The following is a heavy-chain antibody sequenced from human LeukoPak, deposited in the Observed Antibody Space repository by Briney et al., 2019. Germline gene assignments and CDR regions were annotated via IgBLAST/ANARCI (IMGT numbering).Heavy chain of an antibody. J-gene: IGHJ4*02. CDR2: ISAYNGNT. CDR3: ARALRDYVWGSYRPPPNFDY. V-gene: IGHV1-18*01. CDR1: GYTFTSYG. D-gene: IGHD3-16*02. Sequence: ASVKVSCKASGYTFTSYGISWVRQAPGQGLEWMGWISAYNGNTNYAQKLQGRVTMTTDTSTSTAYMELRSLRSDDTAVYYCARALRDYVWGSYRPPPNFDYWGQGTLVTVSS.